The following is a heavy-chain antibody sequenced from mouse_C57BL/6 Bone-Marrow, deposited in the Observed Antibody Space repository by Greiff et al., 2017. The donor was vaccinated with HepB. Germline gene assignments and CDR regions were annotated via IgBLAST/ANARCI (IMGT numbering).Heavy chain of an antibody. CDR3: AKDYYGSYYAMDY. Sequence: VQLQQSGPELVKPGASVKISCKASGYSFTSYYIHWVKQRPGQGLEWIGWIYPGSGNTKYNEKFKGKATLTADKSSSTAYMQLSSLTSEDSAVYDCAKDYYGSYYAMDYWGQGTSVTVSS. CDR1: GYSFTSYY. D-gene: IGHD1-1*01. V-gene: IGHV1-66*01. CDR2: IYPGSGNT. J-gene: IGHJ4*01.